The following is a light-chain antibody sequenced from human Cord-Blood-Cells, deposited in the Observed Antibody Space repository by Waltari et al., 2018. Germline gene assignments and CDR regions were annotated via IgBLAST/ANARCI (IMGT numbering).Light chain of an antibody. V-gene: IGLV2-8*01. CDR2: EVS. CDR1: SSAVGGYNS. J-gene: IGLJ2*01. CDR3: SSYAGSNNVV. Sequence: QSALTQPPPASGSPGPSVTISCTGTSSAVGGYNSIPWYQQHPGKAPKLMIYEVSKRPSGVPDRFSGSKSGNTASLTVSGLQAEDEADYYCSSYAGSNNVVFGGGTKLTVL.